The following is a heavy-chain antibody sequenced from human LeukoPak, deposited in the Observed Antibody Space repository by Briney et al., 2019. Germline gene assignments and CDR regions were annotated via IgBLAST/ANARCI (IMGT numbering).Heavy chain of an antibody. J-gene: IGHJ6*03. CDR2: IYHSGST. D-gene: IGHD3-10*01. CDR3: ARIYGSGRDYYYCMDV. Sequence: SETLSLTCAVSGYSISSGYYWGWIRQPPGKGLEWIGNIYHSGSTFYNPSLKTRVTISVDTSKNQFSLKLNSVTAADTAVYYCARIYGSGRDYYYCMDVWGKGTTVTVSS. CDR1: GYSISSGYY. V-gene: IGHV4-38-2*01.